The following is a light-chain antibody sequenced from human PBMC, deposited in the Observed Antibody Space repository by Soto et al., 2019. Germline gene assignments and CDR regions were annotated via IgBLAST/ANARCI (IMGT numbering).Light chain of an antibody. V-gene: IGLV2-8*01. CDR3: SSYAGSNNYV. J-gene: IGLJ1*01. Sequence: QSVLTQPPSASGSPGQSVTISCTGTSSDVGGYNYVSWYQQHPGKAPKLMIYEVSKRPSGVPDRFSGSKSGNSASLTVSGLQAEDEAVYYCSSYAGSNNYVFRTGTKLTVL. CDR2: EVS. CDR1: SSDVGGYNY.